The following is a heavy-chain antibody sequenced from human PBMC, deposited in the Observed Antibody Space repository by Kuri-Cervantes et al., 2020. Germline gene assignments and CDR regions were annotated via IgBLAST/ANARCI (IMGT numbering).Heavy chain of an antibody. D-gene: IGHD2/OR15-2a*01. V-gene: IGHV3-30*03. Sequence: GGSLRLSCAASGFSFSDFGMHWVRQAPGKGLEWVAVISDDGSNKYYADSVQGRFTISRDNSKNTLYLQMNSLRAEDTAVYYCAREPGGFYYFDYWGQGTLVTVSS. J-gene: IGHJ4*02. CDR3: AREPGGFYYFDY. CDR2: ISDDGSNK. CDR1: GFSFSDFG.